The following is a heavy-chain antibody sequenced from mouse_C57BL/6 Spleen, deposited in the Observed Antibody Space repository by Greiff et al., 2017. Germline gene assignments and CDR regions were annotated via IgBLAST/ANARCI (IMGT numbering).Heavy chain of an antibody. V-gene: IGHV1-69*01. Sequence: VQLQQPGAELVMPGASVKLSCKASGYTFTSYWMHWVKQRPGQGLEWIGEIDPSDSYTNYNQKFKGKSTLTVDKSSSTAYMQLSSLTSEDSAVYDCARWGRYYDYDGTAFFDYWGQGTTLTVSS. CDR2: IDPSDSYT. J-gene: IGHJ2*01. D-gene: IGHD2-4*01. CDR3: ARWGRYYDYDGTAFFDY. CDR1: GYTFTSYW.